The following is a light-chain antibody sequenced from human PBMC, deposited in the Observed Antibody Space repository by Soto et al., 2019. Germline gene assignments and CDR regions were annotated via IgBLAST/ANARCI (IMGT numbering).Light chain of an antibody. Sequence: EIVLTQIQATLSLSPGERATLSGRASQSVSSYVAWYQQKPGQAPRLLIYDVSTRATGIPARFSGSGSGTDFTLTITSLEPEDFAVYFCQQRSNWPITFGHGTRLQI. CDR1: QSVSSY. CDR2: DVS. V-gene: IGKV3-11*01. CDR3: QQRSNWPIT. J-gene: IGKJ5*01.